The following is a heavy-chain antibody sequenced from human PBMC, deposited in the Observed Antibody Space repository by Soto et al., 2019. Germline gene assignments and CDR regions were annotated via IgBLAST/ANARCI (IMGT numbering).Heavy chain of an antibody. CDR1: RGTISSYV. D-gene: IGHD1-26*01. V-gene: IGHV3-23*01. J-gene: IGHJ5*02. Sequence: GGSLRHSWGAARGTISSYVMHWVRQAPGKGLEWVSAISGSGGSTYYADSVKGRFTISRDNSKNTLYLQMNSLRAEDTAVYYCAKDRGRTWGQGTLVTVSS. CDR2: ISGSGGST. CDR3: AKDRGRT.